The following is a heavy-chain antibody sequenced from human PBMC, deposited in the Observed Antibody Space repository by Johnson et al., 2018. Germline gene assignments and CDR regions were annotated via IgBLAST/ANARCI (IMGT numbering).Heavy chain of an antibody. V-gene: IGHV4-34*01. D-gene: IGHD2-2*01. CDR2: INHSAST. CDR3: AREGRYQLRRGLYFYMDV. J-gene: IGHJ6*03. CDR1: GGSFSGYY. Sequence: QVQLQQWGAGLLKPSETLSLTCAVYGGSFSGYYWRGIRQPPGKGLEWLGEINHSASTAYKPSLKSRVTISVDPSKNQFSLNLSSVTAADTAVYYCAREGRYQLRRGLYFYMDVWGKGTTVTVSS.